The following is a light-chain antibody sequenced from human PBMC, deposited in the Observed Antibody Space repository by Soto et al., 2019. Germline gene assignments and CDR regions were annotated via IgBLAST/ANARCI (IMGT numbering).Light chain of an antibody. J-gene: IGKJ5*01. Sequence: EIVLTQSPATLSLSPGERATLSSRASQSVSSYLAWYHHNPGQAPRLLIYDASNRATGIPARFSGSGSGTDFTLSISILEPEDFGVYYCQQRTNWPITFGQGTRLEIK. CDR1: QSVSSY. CDR3: QQRTNWPIT. V-gene: IGKV3-11*01. CDR2: DAS.